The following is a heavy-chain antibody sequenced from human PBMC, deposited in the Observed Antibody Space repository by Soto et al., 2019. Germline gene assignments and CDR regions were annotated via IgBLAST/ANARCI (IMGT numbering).Heavy chain of an antibody. CDR2: VHYSGNT. CDR3: ASVPYYGSGGDGPYFFDY. J-gene: IGHJ4*02. CDR1: GYSISSGYH. Sequence: SETLSLTCTVSGYSISSGYHWAWIRQPPGKGLEWLGSVHYSGNTYYNPSLQSRVTISVDASKNQFSLELQSVTAADSAVYYCASVPYYGSGGDGPYFFDYWGQGILVTVSS. D-gene: IGHD2-15*01. V-gene: IGHV4-38-2*02.